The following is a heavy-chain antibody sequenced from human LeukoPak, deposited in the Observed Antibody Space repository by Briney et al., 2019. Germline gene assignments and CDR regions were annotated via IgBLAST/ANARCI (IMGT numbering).Heavy chain of an antibody. D-gene: IGHD3-22*01. CDR2: IYYTGST. J-gene: IGHJ5*02. Sequence: SETLSLTCIVSGGSMSTYYWSWIRPPPGKGLQWIGNIYYTGSTNYNPSLKSRVTMSVDTSKNQFSLKLSSVTAADTAVYYCARAGTPITMIVVESNWFDPWGQGTLVTVSS. V-gene: IGHV4-59*01. CDR1: GGSMSTYY. CDR3: ARAGTPITMIVVESNWFDP.